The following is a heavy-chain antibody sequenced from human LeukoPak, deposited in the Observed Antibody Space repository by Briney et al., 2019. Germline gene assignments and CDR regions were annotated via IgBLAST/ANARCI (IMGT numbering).Heavy chain of an antibody. CDR3: AREGFGELSTFEY. V-gene: IGHV1-46*01. J-gene: IGHJ4*02. CDR1: GYTFTSYY. CDR2: INPSGGST. Sequence: ASVKVSCKASGYTFTSYYMDWVRQAPGQGLEWMGIINPSGGSTSYAQKFQGRVTMTRDMSTSTVYMELSSLRSEDTAVYYCAREGFGELSTFEYWGQGTLVTVSP. D-gene: IGHD3-10*01.